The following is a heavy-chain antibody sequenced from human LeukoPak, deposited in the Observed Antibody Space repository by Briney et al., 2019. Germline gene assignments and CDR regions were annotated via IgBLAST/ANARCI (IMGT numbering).Heavy chain of an antibody. D-gene: IGHD6-25*01. Sequence: GGSLRLSCVASGFNFYSFTMNWVRQAPGKGLEWVSYISSGGSTIYYRDSVKGRFTVSRDNAKNSLYLQMSSLSAEDTAIYYCATTTSSAWVPFEYWGQGTLVVVSS. CDR2: ISSGGSTI. CDR3: ATTTSSAWVPFEY. CDR1: GFNFYSFT. V-gene: IGHV3-48*01. J-gene: IGHJ4*02.